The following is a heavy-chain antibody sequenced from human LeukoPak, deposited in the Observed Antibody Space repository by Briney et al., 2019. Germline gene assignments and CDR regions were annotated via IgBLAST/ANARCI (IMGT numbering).Heavy chain of an antibody. CDR1: GGSISGFY. CDR3: ARDTRDAFDI. Sequence: SETLSLTCTVSGGSISGFYWNWIRQPPGKGLEWIGYVYYSGNTNYNPSLKSRVTISLDTSTNQFSLKLRSVTAADTAVYYCARDTRDAFDIWGQGTMVTVSS. J-gene: IGHJ3*02. V-gene: IGHV4-59*01. CDR2: VYYSGNT.